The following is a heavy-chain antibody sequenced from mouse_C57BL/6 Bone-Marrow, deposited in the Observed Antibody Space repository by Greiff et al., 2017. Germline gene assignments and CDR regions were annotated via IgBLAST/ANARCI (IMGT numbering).Heavy chain of an antibody. CDR3: ARGDYYGSSPYYAMDY. Sequence: EVQRVESEGGLVQPGSSMKLSCTASGFTFSDYYMAWVRQVPEKGLEWVANINYDGSSTYYLDSLKCRFIISRDNAKNILYLQMSSLKSEDTATYYCARGDYYGSSPYYAMDYWGQGTSVTVSS. J-gene: IGHJ4*01. CDR2: INYDGSST. CDR1: GFTFSDYY. D-gene: IGHD1-1*01. V-gene: IGHV5-16*01.